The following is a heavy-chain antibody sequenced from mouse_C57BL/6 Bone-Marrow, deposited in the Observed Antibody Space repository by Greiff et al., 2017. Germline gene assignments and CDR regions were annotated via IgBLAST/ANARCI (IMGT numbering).Heavy chain of an antibody. CDR1: GFTFSSYA. Sequence: EVQGVESGEGLVKPGGSLKLSCAASGFTFSSYAMSWVRQTPEKRLEWVAYISSGGDYIYYADTVKGRFTISRDNARNTLYLQMSSLKSEDTAMYYCTRIPYYYGSSYDAMDYWGQGTSVTVSS. V-gene: IGHV5-9-1*02. CDR2: ISSGGDYI. CDR3: TRIPYYYGSSYDAMDY. D-gene: IGHD1-1*01. J-gene: IGHJ4*01.